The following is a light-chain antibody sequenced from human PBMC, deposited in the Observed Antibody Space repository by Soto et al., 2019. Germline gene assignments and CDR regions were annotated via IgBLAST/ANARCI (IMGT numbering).Light chain of an antibody. CDR2: AAS. CDR3: QQSYSAPRT. J-gene: IGKJ1*01. V-gene: IGKV1-39*01. CDR1: QSLNSY. Sequence: DIQMTQSPSYLSASVGDRVTITCRASQSLNSYLNWYQQKPGKAPKLLIYAASSLQIGVPSRFSGSGSGTDFTLTITSLQPEDCATYYCQQSYSAPRTFGQGTQVEIK.